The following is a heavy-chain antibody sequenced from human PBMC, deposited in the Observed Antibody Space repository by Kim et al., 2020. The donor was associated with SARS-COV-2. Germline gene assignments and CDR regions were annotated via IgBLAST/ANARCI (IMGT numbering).Heavy chain of an antibody. V-gene: IGHV4-59*01. Sequence: SETLSLTCTVSGGSISSYYWSWIRQPPGKGLEWIGYIYYSGSTNYNPPLKSRHTISVDTSKNQFSLKLSSVTAADTAVYYCSRVPMSSSERWFDPWGQGTQVTVSP. CDR1: GGSISSYY. CDR3: SRVPMSSSERWFDP. CDR2: IYYSGST. J-gene: IGHJ5*02. D-gene: IGHD6-13*01.